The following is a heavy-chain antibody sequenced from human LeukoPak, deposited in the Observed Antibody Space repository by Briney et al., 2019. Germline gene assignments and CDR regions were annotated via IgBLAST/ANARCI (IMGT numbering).Heavy chain of an antibody. D-gene: IGHD3-9*01. Sequence: KSSETLSLTCTVSGGSISSYYWSWIRQPQGKGLKGLGNTYYSGSTNYNPSLKSRVTISVDTSKNQFSLKLSSVTAADTAVYYCASSRNDILAGYNPYAFDIWGQGTMVTVSS. CDR1: GGSISSYY. CDR3: ASSRNDILAGYNPYAFDI. V-gene: IGHV4-59*01. J-gene: IGHJ3*02. CDR2: TYYSGST.